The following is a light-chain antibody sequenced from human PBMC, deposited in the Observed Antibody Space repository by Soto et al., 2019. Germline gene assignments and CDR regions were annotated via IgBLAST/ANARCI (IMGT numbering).Light chain of an antibody. J-gene: IGKJ1*01. CDR3: QQYNSYPLT. V-gene: IGKV1-5*03. CDR1: QSIRSW. Sequence: DIQMTQSPSTLSASVGDRVTITCRASQSIRSWLAWYQQKPGKAPNLLIYKASSLESGVPSRFSGSGSGTQFTLTISSLQPDDFATYYCQQYNSYPLTFGQGTKVEIK. CDR2: KAS.